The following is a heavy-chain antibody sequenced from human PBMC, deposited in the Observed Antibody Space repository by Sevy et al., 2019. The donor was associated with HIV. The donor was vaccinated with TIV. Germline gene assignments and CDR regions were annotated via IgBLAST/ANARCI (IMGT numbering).Heavy chain of an antibody. CDR3: AGEYSGYDWVDY. V-gene: IGHV3-48*01. CDR2: ISSSSSTI. CDR1: GFTFSSYS. Sequence: GGSLRLSCAASGFTFSSYSMNWVRQAPGKGLEWVSYISSSSSTIYYADSVKDRFTISRDNAKNSLYLQMNSLRAEDTAVYYCAGEYSGYDWVDYWGQGALVTVSS. D-gene: IGHD5-12*01. J-gene: IGHJ4*02.